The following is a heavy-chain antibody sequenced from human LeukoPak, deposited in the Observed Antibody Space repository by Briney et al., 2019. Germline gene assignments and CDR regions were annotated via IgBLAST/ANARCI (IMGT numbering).Heavy chain of an antibody. CDR1: GGTFSSYA. V-gene: IGHV1-69*13. J-gene: IGHJ6*04. D-gene: IGHD3-10*01. CDR3: ASGPYYGSGRSYYYGMDV. CDR2: IIPIFGTA. Sequence: ASVKVSCKASGGTFSSYAIRWVRQAPGQGLEWMGGIIPIFGTANYAQKFQGRVTITADESTSTAYMELSSLRSEDTAVYYCASGPYYGSGRSYYYGMDVWGKGTTVTVSS.